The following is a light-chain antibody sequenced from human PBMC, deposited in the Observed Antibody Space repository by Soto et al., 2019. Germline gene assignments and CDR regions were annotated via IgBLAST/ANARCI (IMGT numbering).Light chain of an antibody. CDR3: TSPAPGSLYV. J-gene: IGLJ1*01. Sequence: QSALTQPASVSGSPGQSITISCTGTSSDVGGYNYVSWYQQYPGRVPKLLIYKVSNRPSGISNRFSGSKSGNTASLTISGLQDYDEADYFCTSPAPGSLYVFGSGTKLTVL. CDR2: KVS. CDR1: SSDVGGYNY. V-gene: IGLV2-14*01.